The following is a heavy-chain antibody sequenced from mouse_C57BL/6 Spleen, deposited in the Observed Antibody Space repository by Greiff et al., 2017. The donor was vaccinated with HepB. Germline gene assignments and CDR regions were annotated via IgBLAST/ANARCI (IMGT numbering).Heavy chain of an antibody. CDR1: GFTFSDFY. J-gene: IGHJ3*01. Sequence: EVKLVESGGGLVQSGRSLRLSCATSGFTFSDFYMEWVRQAPGKGLEWIAASRNKANDYTTEYSASVKGRLIVSRDTSQSILYLQMNALRAEDTAIYYCARDAWFAYWGQGTLVTVSA. V-gene: IGHV7-1*01. CDR3: ARDAWFAY. CDR2: SRNKANDYTT.